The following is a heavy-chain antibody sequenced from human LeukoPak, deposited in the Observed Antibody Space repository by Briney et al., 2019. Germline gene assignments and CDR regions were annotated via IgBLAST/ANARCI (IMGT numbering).Heavy chain of an antibody. V-gene: IGHV3-7*01. CDR1: GFTFSSYW. CDR3: ARTGVPYYYGMDV. Sequence: PGGSLRLSCAASGFTFSSYWMSWVRQAPGKGLEWVANIKQDGSEKYYVDSVKGRSTISRDNAKNSLYLQMNSLRAEDTAVYYCARTGVPYYYGMDVWGQGTTVTVS. D-gene: IGHD7-27*01. CDR2: IKQDGSEK. J-gene: IGHJ6*02.